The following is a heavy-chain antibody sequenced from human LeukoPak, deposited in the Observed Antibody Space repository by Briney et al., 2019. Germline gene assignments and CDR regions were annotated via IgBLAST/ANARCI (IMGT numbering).Heavy chain of an antibody. J-gene: IGHJ1*01. CDR1: GYTFTSYG. Sequence: GASVKVSCKASGYTFTSYGITWVRQAPGQRLEWMGWISPYNGNTNYAQNLQGRVTMTTDTSTSTAYMELSSLRSEDTAVYYCAGEGNDFLEVSHWGQGTLVTVSS. V-gene: IGHV1-18*01. CDR3: AGEGNDFLEVSH. CDR2: ISPYNGNT. D-gene: IGHD3-3*01.